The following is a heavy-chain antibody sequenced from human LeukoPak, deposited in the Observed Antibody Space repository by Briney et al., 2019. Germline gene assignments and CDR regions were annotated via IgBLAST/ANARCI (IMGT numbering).Heavy chain of an antibody. CDR1: GFTFSSYG. Sequence: GGSLRLSCAASGFTFSSYGMHWVRQAPGKGLEWVAFIRYDGSNKYYADSVKGRFTISRDNSKNTLYLQMNSLRAEDTAAYYCANLATVTTPYWGQGTLVTVSS. CDR2: IRYDGSNK. CDR3: ANLATVTTPY. D-gene: IGHD4-17*01. J-gene: IGHJ4*02. V-gene: IGHV3-30*02.